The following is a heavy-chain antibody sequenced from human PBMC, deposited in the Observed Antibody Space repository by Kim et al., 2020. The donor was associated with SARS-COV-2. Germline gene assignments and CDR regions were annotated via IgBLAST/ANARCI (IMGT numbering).Heavy chain of an antibody. Sequence: ASVKVSCKASGYTFTSYAMHWVRQAPGQRLEWMGWINAGNGNTKYSQKFQGRVTITRDTSASTAYMELSSLRSEDTAVYYCAREDREVRGVIIYYYGMDVWGQGTTVTVSS. V-gene: IGHV1-3*01. CDR2: INAGNGNT. J-gene: IGHJ6*02. CDR3: AREDREVRGVIIYYYGMDV. CDR1: GYTFTSYA. D-gene: IGHD3-10*01.